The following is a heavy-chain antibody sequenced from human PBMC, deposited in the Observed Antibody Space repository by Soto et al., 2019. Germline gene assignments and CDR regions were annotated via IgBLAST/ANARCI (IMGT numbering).Heavy chain of an antibody. Sequence: PSETLSLTCAVSGYSISSGYYWGWIRQPPGKGLEWIGSIYHSGTTYDNPSLKSRVSLPVDMSKNQFSLKLSSVTAADTAVYYCARLLYDSRGYYYFDYWGRGILVTVSS. V-gene: IGHV4-38-2*01. CDR3: ARLLYDSRGYYYFDY. J-gene: IGHJ4*02. CDR1: GYSISSGYY. CDR2: IYHSGTT. D-gene: IGHD3-22*01.